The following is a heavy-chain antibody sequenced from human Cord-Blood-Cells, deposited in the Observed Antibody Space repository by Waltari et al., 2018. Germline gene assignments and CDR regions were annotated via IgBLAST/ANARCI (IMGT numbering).Heavy chain of an antibody. CDR1: GFTFSSYR. V-gene: IGHV3-7*01. J-gene: IGHJ3*02. CDR2: IKQDGSEK. CDR3: ARVALYPLAARQMRAFDI. Sequence: EVQLVESGGGLVQPGGSLRLSCAASGFTFSSYRMTWFRQAPGKGLEWVANIKQDGSEKYYVDSVKGRFTISRDNAKNSLYLQMNSLRAEDTAVYYCARVALYPLAARQMRAFDIWGQGTMVTVSS. D-gene: IGHD6-6*01.